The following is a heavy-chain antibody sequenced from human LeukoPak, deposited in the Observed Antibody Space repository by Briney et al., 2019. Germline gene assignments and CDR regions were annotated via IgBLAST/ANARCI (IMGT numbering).Heavy chain of an antibody. D-gene: IGHD1-26*01. Sequence: SVKVSCKASGGTFTSYAISWVRQAPGQGLEWMGGIIPIFGTANYAQKFQGRVTITADESTSTAYMELSSQRSEDTAVYYCAGLSGSYLYSDYWGQGTLVTVSS. CDR1: GGTFTSYA. CDR3: AGLSGSYLYSDY. V-gene: IGHV1-69*13. J-gene: IGHJ4*02. CDR2: IIPIFGTA.